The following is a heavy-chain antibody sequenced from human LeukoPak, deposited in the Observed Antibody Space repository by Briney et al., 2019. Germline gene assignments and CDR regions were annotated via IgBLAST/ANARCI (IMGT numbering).Heavy chain of an antibody. Sequence: GASVKVSCKTSGYTFTNYGMHWVRQAPRQSLEWMGWINTGNGNTKSSQKFQDRVTLTRDTSASTAYMELNSLSSEDTADYYCARVPLHDASGRYYPHWGQGTLVTVSS. CDR2: INTGNGNT. CDR1: GYTFTNYG. CDR3: ARVPLHDASGRYYPH. J-gene: IGHJ1*01. V-gene: IGHV1-3*04. D-gene: IGHD3-22*01.